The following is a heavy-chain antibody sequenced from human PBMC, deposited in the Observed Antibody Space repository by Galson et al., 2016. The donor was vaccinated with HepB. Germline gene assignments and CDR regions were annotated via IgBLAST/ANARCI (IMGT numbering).Heavy chain of an antibody. CDR1: GYTFTNYA. V-gene: IGHV1-3*04. J-gene: IGHJ4*02. Sequence: QSGAEVKKPGESLKISCKAFGYTFTNYALHWVRQTPGQRLEWMGWLNTGNGNTKYSQKFQGRVTITGDASASTAYMELSSLTSEDTAVYYCARDSQGLEIIPADYWGQGTLVTVSS. CDR3: ARDSQGLEIIPADY. CDR2: LNTGNGNT. D-gene: IGHD1-1*01.